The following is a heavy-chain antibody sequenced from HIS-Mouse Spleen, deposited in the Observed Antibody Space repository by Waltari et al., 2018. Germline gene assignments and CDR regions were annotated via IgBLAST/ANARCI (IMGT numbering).Heavy chain of an antibody. CDR3: AREIPYSSSWYDWYFDL. CDR2: IYYSGST. J-gene: IGHJ2*01. V-gene: IGHV4-39*07. CDR1: GGPFSISRYY. Sequence: QLQLQESGPGLVKPSETLSLTCTLSGGPFSISRYYWGWIRQPPGKGLECIGSIYYSGSTYYNPSLKSRVTISVDTSKNQFSLKLSSVTAADTAVYYCAREIPYSSSWYDWYFDLWGRGTLVTVSS. D-gene: IGHD6-13*01.